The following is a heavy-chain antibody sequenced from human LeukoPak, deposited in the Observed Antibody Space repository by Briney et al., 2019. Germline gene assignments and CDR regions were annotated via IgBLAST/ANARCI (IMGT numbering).Heavy chain of an antibody. CDR2: IYSGGST. CDR3: ARDGFGSRFDY. CDR1: GFTFSSNY. D-gene: IGHD3-10*01. J-gene: IGHJ4*02. V-gene: IGHV3-66*02. Sequence: GGSLRLSCAASGFTFSSNYMSWVRQAPGKGLEWVSVIYSGGSTYYADSVKGRFTISRDNSKNKVYLQMNSLRTEDTAVYYCARDGFGSRFDYWGQGTLVTVSS.